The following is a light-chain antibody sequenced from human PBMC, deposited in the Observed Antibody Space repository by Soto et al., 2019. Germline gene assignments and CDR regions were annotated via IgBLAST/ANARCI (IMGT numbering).Light chain of an antibody. J-gene: IGKJ3*01. CDR1: QGISSY. V-gene: IGKV1-9*01. Sequence: DIQLTQSPYFLSASVGDRVTITCRASQGISSYLAWYQQKPGKAPKLLIYAASTLQSGVPSRFSGSGSGTEFTLTISSLQPEDFATYYCQQLNSLFTFGPGTKVDIK. CDR2: AAS. CDR3: QQLNSLFT.